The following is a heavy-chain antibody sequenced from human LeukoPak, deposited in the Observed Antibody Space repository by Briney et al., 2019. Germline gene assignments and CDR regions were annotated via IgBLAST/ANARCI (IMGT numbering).Heavy chain of an antibody. V-gene: IGHV3-66*01. CDR1: GFTVSSNY. CDR2: IYSGGST. CDR3: ARGTRGYSGYDYPLDY. Sequence: GGSLRLSCAASGFTVSSNYMSWVRQAPGKGLEWVSVIYSGGSTYYADSVKGRFTISRDNSKNTLYLQMNSLRAEDTAVYYCARGTRGYSGYDYPLDYWGQGTLVTVSS. J-gene: IGHJ4*02. D-gene: IGHD5-12*01.